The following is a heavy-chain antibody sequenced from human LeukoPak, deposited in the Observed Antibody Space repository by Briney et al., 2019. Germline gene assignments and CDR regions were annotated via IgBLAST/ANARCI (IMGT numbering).Heavy chain of an antibody. CDR3: ARDTTFDY. D-gene: IGHD1-14*01. V-gene: IGHV4-34*01. CDR1: GGSFSGYY. Sequence: PSETLSLTCAVSGGSFSGYYWYWIRQPPGKGLEWIGEINHGESTNYNPSLKSRATLSVDTSKNQFSLKLSSVTAADTAVYYCARDTTFDYWGQGTLVTVSS. CDR2: INHGEST. J-gene: IGHJ4*02.